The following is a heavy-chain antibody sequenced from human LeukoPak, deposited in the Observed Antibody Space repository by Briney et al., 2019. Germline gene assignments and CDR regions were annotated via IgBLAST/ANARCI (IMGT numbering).Heavy chain of an antibody. V-gene: IGHV1-46*01. Sequence: ASVKVSCKASGYTFTSHYMHWVRQAPGQGLEWMGIINPSGGSTSYAQKFQGRVTMTRDTSTSTVYMELSSLRSEDTAVYYCARDLDSYYDFWSGLYGMDVWGRGTTVTVSS. CDR3: ARDLDSYYDFWSGLYGMDV. D-gene: IGHD3-3*01. CDR1: GYTFTSHY. CDR2: INPSGGST. J-gene: IGHJ6*02.